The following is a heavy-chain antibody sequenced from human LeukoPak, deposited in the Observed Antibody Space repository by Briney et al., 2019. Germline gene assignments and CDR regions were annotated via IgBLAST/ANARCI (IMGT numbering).Heavy chain of an antibody. Sequence: ASVKVSCRASGYTFSSHGITWVRQAPGQGLEWMGWISANSGNGNYAQKLQGRLTMTTDTSTSIASMELRSLTSDDTAVYFCARTLGSNWWGNFDYWGQGTLVTVSS. CDR2: ISANSGNG. J-gene: IGHJ4*02. V-gene: IGHV1-18*01. D-gene: IGHD2-8*02. CDR1: GYTFSSHG. CDR3: ARTLGSNWWGNFDY.